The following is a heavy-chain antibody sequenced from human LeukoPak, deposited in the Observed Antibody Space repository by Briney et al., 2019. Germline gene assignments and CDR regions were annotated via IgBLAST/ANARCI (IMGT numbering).Heavy chain of an antibody. CDR3: ARDPTTVTTHRETHYYYYYGMDV. CDR2: IIPIFGTA. D-gene: IGHD4-17*01. CDR1: GGTFSSYA. V-gene: IGHV1-69*13. Sequence: ASVKVSCKASGGTFSSYAISWVRQAPGQGLEWMGGIIPIFGTANYAQKFQGRVTITADESTSTAYMELSSLRSEDTAVYYCARDPTTVTTHRETHYYYYYGMDVWGQGTTVTVSS. J-gene: IGHJ6*02.